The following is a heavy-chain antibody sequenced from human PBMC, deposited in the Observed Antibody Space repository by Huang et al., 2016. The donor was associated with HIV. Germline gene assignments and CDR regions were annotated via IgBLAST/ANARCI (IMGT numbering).Heavy chain of an antibody. D-gene: IGHD3-16*01. J-gene: IGHJ5*02. Sequence: QVQLLQSGAEVKKPGSSMKVSCKASGGTLTSYALTWVRHAPGQGLVWMGGIIPIYDTPNYAQKSQGRITITSDKSTNTVYITLSSLRSEDTAVYYCARDHVSGCRSLGFDPWGQGTLVTVSS. V-gene: IGHV1-69*06. CDR1: GGTLTSYA. CDR3: ARDHVSGCRSLGFDP. CDR2: IIPIYDTP.